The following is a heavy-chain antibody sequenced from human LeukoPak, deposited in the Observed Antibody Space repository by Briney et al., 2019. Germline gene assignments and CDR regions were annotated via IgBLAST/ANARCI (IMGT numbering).Heavy chain of an antibody. CDR2: IYSGGST. Sequence: GGSLRLSCAASGFTVSSNYMSWVRQAPGKGLEWVSVIYSGGSTYYADSVKGRFTISRDNSKNTLYLQMNSLRAEDTAVYYCARDWRGSYYQGMDVWGQGTTVTVSS. CDR1: GFTVSSNY. J-gene: IGHJ6*02. D-gene: IGHD1-26*01. V-gene: IGHV3-53*01. CDR3: ARDWRGSYYQGMDV.